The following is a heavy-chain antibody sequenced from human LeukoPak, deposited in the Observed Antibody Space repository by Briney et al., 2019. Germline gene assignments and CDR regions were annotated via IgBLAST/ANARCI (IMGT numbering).Heavy chain of an antibody. D-gene: IGHD2-15*01. Sequence: SETLSLTCAVSGGSISSYYWSWIRQPPGKELEWIGYIYYSGSTNYNPSLKSRVTISVDTSKNQFSLKLSSVTAADTAVYYCAREPPLVGSFPYGMDVWGQGTTVTVSS. CDR1: GGSISSYY. J-gene: IGHJ6*02. V-gene: IGHV4-59*01. CDR3: AREPPLVGSFPYGMDV. CDR2: IYYSGST.